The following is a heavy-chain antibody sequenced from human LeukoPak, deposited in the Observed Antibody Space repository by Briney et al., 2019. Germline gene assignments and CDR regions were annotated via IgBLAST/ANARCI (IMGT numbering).Heavy chain of an antibody. CDR3: ARDRRQLVQGGYWFDP. V-gene: IGHV1-2*02. CDR1: GYTFTGYY. CDR2: INPNSGGT. J-gene: IGHJ5*02. Sequence: ASVKVSCKASGYTFTGYYMHWVRQAPGQGLEWMGWINPNSGGTNYAQKFQGRVTMTKDTSISTAYMELSRLRSDDTAVYYCARDRRQLVQGGYWFDPWGQGTLVTVSS. D-gene: IGHD6-13*01.